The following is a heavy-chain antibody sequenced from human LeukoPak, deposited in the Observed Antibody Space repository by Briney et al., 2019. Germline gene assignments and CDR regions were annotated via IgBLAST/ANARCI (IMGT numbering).Heavy chain of an antibody. CDR1: GFTFSSYA. J-gene: IGHJ5*02. Sequence: QSGGSLRLSCAASGFTFSSYAMHWVRQAPGKGLEWVAVIWYDGSNKYYADSVKGRFTISRDNSKNTLYLQMNSLRAEDTAVYYCARDLAGVGSGYYHWGQGTLVTVSS. CDR3: ARDLAGVGSGYYH. CDR2: IWYDGSNK. D-gene: IGHD3-22*01. V-gene: IGHV3-33*08.